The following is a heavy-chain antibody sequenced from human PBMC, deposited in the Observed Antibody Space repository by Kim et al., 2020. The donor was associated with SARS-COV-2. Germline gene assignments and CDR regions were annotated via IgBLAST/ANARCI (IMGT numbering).Heavy chain of an antibody. D-gene: IGHD6-19*01. V-gene: IGHV5-10-1*01. CDR2: IDPSDSYT. Sequence: GESLKISCKGSGYSFTSYWISWVRQMPGKGLEWMGRIDPSDSYTNYSPSFQGHVTISADKSISTAYLQWSSLKASDTAMYYCARGAVAGITPNWFDPWGQGTLVTVSS. J-gene: IGHJ5*02. CDR1: GYSFTSYW. CDR3: ARGAVAGITPNWFDP.